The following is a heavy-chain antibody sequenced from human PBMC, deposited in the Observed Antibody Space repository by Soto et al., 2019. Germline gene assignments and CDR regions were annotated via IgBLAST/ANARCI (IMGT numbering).Heavy chain of an antibody. Sequence: GGSLRLSCAASGFTVSSNYMSWVRQAPGKGLEWVSVIYSGGSTYYADSVKGRFTISRDNSKNTLYLQMNSLRAEDTAVYYGARDAYCGGDCYPGGAFDIWGQGTMVTVSS. CDR2: IYSGGST. J-gene: IGHJ3*02. CDR3: ARDAYCGGDCYPGGAFDI. D-gene: IGHD2-21*02. V-gene: IGHV3-53*01. CDR1: GFTVSSNY.